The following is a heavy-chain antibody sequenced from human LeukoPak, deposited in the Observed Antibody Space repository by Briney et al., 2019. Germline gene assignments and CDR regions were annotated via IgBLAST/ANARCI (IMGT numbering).Heavy chain of an antibody. CDR3: ARSRGRSYSNY. Sequence: GGSLRLSCAASGFTFSSYWMSWVRQAPGKGLEWVANIKHDGSEKYYVDSVKGRFTISRDNAKNSLYLQMNSLRAEDTAVYYCARSRGRSYSNYWGQGTLVTVSS. D-gene: IGHD1-26*01. CDR2: IKHDGSEK. J-gene: IGHJ4*02. V-gene: IGHV3-7*01. CDR1: GFTFSSYW.